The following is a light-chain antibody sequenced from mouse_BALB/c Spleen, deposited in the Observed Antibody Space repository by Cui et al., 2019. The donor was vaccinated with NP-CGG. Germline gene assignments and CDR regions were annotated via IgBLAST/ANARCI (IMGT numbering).Light chain of an antibody. Sequence: QAVVTQESALTTSPGEKVTLTCRSSIGAVTTSNYANWVQEKPDHLFTGLIGGINNRAPGVPARFSGSLIGDKAALTITGAQTEDKAIYFCVLWYSNHWVFGGGTKLTVL. CDR1: IGAVTTSNY. CDR3: VLWYSNHWV. J-gene: IGLJ1*01. V-gene: IGLV1*01. CDR2: GIN.